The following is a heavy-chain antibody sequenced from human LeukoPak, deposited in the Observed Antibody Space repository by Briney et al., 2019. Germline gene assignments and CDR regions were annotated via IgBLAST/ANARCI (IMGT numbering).Heavy chain of an antibody. CDR1: GYTFTSYG. V-gene: IGHV1-18*01. D-gene: IGHD3-3*01. CDR3: ARLAGDYDFWSGYHYYYYMDV. J-gene: IGHJ6*03. CDR2: ISAYNGNT. Sequence: ASVKVSCKASGYTFTSYGISWVRQAPGQGLEWIGWISAYNGNTNYAQKLQGRVTMTTDPSTSTAYMELRSLRSDDTAVYYCARLAGDYDFWSGYHYYYYMDVWGKGNTVTVSS.